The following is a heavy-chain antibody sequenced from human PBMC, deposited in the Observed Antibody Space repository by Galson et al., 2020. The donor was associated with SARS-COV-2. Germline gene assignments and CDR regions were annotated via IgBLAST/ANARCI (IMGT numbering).Heavy chain of an antibody. CDR3: AREDLAVAGIGADY. V-gene: IGHV4-38-2*02. Sequence: SETLSLTCTVSGYSISSGYYWGWIRQPPGKGVEWIGSIYHSGSTYYNPSLKSRVTISVDTSKNQFSLKLSSVTAADTAVYYCAREDLAVAGIGADYWGQGTLVTVSS. D-gene: IGHD6-19*01. CDR1: GYSISSGYY. CDR2: IYHSGST. J-gene: IGHJ4*02.